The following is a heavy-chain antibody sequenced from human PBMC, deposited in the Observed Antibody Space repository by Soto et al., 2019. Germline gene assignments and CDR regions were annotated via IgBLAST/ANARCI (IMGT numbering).Heavy chain of an antibody. V-gene: IGHV3-21*01. D-gene: IGHD3-22*01. CDR2: ISSSSSYI. CDR1: GFTFSSYS. J-gene: IGHJ3*02. Sequence: EVQLVESGGGLVKPGGSLRLSCAASGFTFSSYSMNWVRQAPGKGLEWVSSISSSSSYIYYADSVKGRFTISRDNAKKSLYLQMNSLRAEDTAVYYCARDSFPDSSGYYADAFDIWGQGTMVTVSS. CDR3: ARDSFPDSSGYYADAFDI.